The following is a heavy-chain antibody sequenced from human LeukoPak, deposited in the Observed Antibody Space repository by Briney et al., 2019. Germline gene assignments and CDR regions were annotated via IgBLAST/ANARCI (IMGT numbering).Heavy chain of an antibody. CDR3: AREYDSSGYFDY. Sequence: SETLSLTCTVSGGSISSYYWSWIRQPPGKGLEWIGYIYYSGSTNYNPSLKSRVTISVDTSMNQFSLKLSSVTAADTAVYYCAREYDSSGYFDYWGQGTLVTVSS. J-gene: IGHJ4*02. CDR1: GGSISSYY. V-gene: IGHV4-59*01. D-gene: IGHD3-22*01. CDR2: IYYSGST.